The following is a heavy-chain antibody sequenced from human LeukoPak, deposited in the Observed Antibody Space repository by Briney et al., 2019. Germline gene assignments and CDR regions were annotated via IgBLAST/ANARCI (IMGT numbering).Heavy chain of an antibody. V-gene: IGHV4-34*01. D-gene: IGHD1-7*01. CDR1: GGSFSGYY. Sequence: NPSETLSLTCAVYGGSFSGYYWSWIRQPPGKGLEWIGEINHSGSTNYNPSLKSRVTISVDTSKNQLSLKLSSVTAADTAVYYCARKYWTGTSQAFDYWGQGTLVTVSS. CDR3: ARKYWTGTSQAFDY. J-gene: IGHJ4*02. CDR2: INHSGST.